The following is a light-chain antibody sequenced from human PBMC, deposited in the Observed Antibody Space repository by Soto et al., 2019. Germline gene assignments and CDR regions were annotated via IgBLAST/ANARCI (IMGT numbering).Light chain of an antibody. CDR1: NSNIGSNT. CDR3: AAWDDSLNGRYV. J-gene: IGLJ1*01. V-gene: IGLV1-44*01. Sequence: QSVLTQPPSASGTPGQRVTISCSGSNSNIGSNTVNWFQQLPGTAPKLLIHSNNQRPPGVPDRFSGSKSGTSASLAIIGLQSEDEADYYCAAWDDSLNGRYVFGTGTKVTVL. CDR2: SNN.